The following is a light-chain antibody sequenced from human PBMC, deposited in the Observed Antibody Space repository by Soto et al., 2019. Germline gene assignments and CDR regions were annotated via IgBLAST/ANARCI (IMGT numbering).Light chain of an antibody. J-gene: IGKJ1*01. V-gene: IGKV1-5*03. CDR2: KAS. CDR1: QSISTW. Sequence: DIQMTQSPATLSASVGEGVTITCRASQSISTWLAWYQQEPGKAPKLLIHKASSLQSGVPSRFSGSGSGTDFTLTISSLHPDDFATYYCQQYNSYSPTFGQGTKVDIK. CDR3: QQYNSYSPT.